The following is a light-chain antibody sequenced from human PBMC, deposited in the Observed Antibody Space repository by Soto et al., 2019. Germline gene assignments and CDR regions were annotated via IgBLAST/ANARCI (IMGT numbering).Light chain of an antibody. J-gene: IGLJ2*01. CDR3: SSYGASSTL. Sequence: QSALTQPASLSGSPGQSMTISCTGTSSDIGSYNYVSWYQQHPGKAPKLMIFDVSYRPSGISDRFSGSKSGNTASLTISGLQPEDEADYYCSSYGASSTLFGGGTKLTVL. CDR2: DVS. CDR1: SSDIGSYNY. V-gene: IGLV2-14*03.